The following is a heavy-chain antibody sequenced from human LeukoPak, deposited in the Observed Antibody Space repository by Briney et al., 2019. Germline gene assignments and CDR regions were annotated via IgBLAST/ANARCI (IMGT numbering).Heavy chain of an antibody. V-gene: IGHV3-30-3*01. J-gene: IGHJ4*02. CDR3: ARERFGEWLLLRPFDY. Sequence: GGSLRLSCAASGFTFSSYAMHWVRQAPGKGLEWVAVISYDGSNKYYADSVKGRFTISRDNSKNTLYLQMNSLRAEDTAVYYCARERFGEWLLLRPFDYWGQGTLVTVSS. CDR1: GFTFSSYA. CDR2: ISYDGSNK. D-gene: IGHD3-22*01.